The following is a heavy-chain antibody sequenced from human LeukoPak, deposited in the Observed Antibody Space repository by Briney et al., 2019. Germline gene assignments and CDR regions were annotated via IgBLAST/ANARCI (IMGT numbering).Heavy chain of an antibody. Sequence: GGSLRLSYAASGFTFDDYAMHWVRQAPGKGLEWVSGISWNSGSIGYADSVKGRFTISRDNAKNSLYLQMNSLRAEDTALYYCANSHSSSFDYWGQGTLVTVSS. CDR2: ISWNSGSI. CDR1: GFTFDDYA. CDR3: ANSHSSSFDY. V-gene: IGHV3-9*01. J-gene: IGHJ4*02. D-gene: IGHD6-6*01.